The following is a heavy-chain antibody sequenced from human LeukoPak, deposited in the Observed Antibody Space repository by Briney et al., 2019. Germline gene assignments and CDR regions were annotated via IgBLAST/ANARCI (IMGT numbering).Heavy chain of an antibody. J-gene: IGHJ4*02. CDR3: AKQYCSSTSCEPTGPPDY. CDR1: GFTFSSYA. CDR2: ISGSGGST. Sequence: GGSLRLSCAASGFTFSSYAMSWVRQAPGKGLEWVSAISGSGGSTYYADSVKGRFTISRDNSKNTLYLQMNSLRAEDTAVYYCAKQYCSSTSCEPTGPPDYWGQGTLVTVSS. V-gene: IGHV3-23*01. D-gene: IGHD2-2*01.